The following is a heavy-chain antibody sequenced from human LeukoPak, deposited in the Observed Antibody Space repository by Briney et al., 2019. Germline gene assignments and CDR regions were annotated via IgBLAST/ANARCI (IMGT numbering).Heavy chain of an antibody. Sequence: GGSLRHSCAASGFTVSNNYINWVRQATGKGLEWVSIIYRGDKTNYADSVKGRFTISRDNSKNTLYLQMNSLRTEDTAVYYCARVPSIYYYYYMDVWGKGTTVTVSS. V-gene: IGHV3-66*02. J-gene: IGHJ6*03. CDR3: ARVPSIYYYYYMDV. D-gene: IGHD3-10*01. CDR1: GFTVSNNY. CDR2: IYRGDKT.